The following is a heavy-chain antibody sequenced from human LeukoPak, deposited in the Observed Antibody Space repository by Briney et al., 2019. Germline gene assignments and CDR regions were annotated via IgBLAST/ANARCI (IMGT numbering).Heavy chain of an antibody. D-gene: IGHD6-13*01. CDR1: GFTFSIYW. CDR3: ARDSAGNDY. CDR2: VKEDGSER. Sequence: PGGSLRLSCAASGFTFSIYWMNWVRQAPGEGLEWVASVKEDGSERYYVDSVKGRFTISRDNAKNSLYLQMNSLRAEDTAMYYCARDSAGNDYWGQGTLVTVSS. J-gene: IGHJ4*02. V-gene: IGHV3-7*01.